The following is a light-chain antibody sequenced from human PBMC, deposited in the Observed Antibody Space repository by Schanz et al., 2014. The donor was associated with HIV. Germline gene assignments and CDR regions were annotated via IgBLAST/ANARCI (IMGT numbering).Light chain of an antibody. J-gene: IGKJ4*01. CDR2: GAS. Sequence: ENALTQSPATLSLSPGERATLSCGASQYVSGSYVAWYQQKPGQPPRLLFYGASTRANGIPARFSGSGSETAFTLTISSLQPDDFATYYCQQHNSYPLTFGGGTKVEIK. CDR3: QQHNSYPLT. V-gene: IGKV3D-7*01. CDR1: QYVSGSY.